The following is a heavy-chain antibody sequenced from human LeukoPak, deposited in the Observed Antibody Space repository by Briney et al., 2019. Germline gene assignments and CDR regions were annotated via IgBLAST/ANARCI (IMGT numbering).Heavy chain of an antibody. CDR2: ISGSGGST. D-gene: IGHD4-17*01. Sequence: GGSLRLSRAASGFTFSSYSMSWVRQAPGKGLEWVSAISGSGGSTYYADSVKGRFTISRDNSKNTLYLQMNSLRAEDTAVYYCAKKMGYGDRKFDYWGQGTLVTVSS. CDR3: AKKMGYGDRKFDY. J-gene: IGHJ4*02. V-gene: IGHV3-23*01. CDR1: GFTFSSYS.